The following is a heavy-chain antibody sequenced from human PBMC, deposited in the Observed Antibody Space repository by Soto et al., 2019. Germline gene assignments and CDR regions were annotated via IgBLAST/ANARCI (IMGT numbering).Heavy chain of an antibody. J-gene: IGHJ3*02. V-gene: IGHV5-10-1*01. CDR2: IDPSDSYT. Sequence: PGESLKISCKGSGYSFTSYWISWVRQMPGKGLEWMGRIDPSDSYTNYSPSFQGHVTISADKSISTAYLQWSSLKASDTAMYYCARTSRGHSSGYYYDAFDIWGQGTMVTVSS. D-gene: IGHD3-22*01. CDR3: ARTSRGHSSGYYYDAFDI. CDR1: GYSFTSYW.